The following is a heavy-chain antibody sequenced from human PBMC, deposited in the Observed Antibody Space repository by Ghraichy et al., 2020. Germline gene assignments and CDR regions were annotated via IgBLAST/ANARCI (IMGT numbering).Heavy chain of an antibody. CDR2: INTNTGDP. J-gene: IGHJ6*03. CDR3: ARGFLPTNYWSRAYMDV. CDR1: GYSFSSYA. D-gene: IGHD2-8*02. V-gene: IGHV7-4-1*02. Sequence: ASVKVSCKASGYSFSSYAMNWVRQAPGQGLEWMGWINTNTGDPTYAQGFTGRFVFSLDTSVNTTYLQISSLKAEDTAVYYCARGFLPTNYWSRAYMDVWGKGTTVTVSS.